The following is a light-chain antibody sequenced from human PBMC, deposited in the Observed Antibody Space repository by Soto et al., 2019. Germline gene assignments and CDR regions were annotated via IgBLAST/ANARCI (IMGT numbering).Light chain of an antibody. CDR2: EVS. Sequence: QSALTQPASVSGSPGQSITISCTGTSSDVGSYNHVSWYQQHSGKAPKFMIYEVSQRPSGVSNRFSGSKSGNTASLTISGLQADDEANYYCCSYAGDSTWVFGGGTKLTVL. J-gene: IGLJ3*02. CDR3: CSYAGDSTWV. V-gene: IGLV2-23*02. CDR1: SSDVGSYNH.